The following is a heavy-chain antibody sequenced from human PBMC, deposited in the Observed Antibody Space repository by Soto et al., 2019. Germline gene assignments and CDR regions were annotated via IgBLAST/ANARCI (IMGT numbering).Heavy chain of an antibody. CDR1: GGTFSSYA. CDR2: IIPIFGTA. V-gene: IGHV1-69*13. D-gene: IGHD3-22*01. Sequence: ASVKVSCKASGGTFSSYAISWVRQAPGQGLEWMGGIIPIFGTANYAQKFQGRVTITADESTSTAYMELSSLRSEDTAVYYCALSQYYYDSSGFDAFDIWGQGTMVTGSS. CDR3: ALSQYYYDSSGFDAFDI. J-gene: IGHJ3*02.